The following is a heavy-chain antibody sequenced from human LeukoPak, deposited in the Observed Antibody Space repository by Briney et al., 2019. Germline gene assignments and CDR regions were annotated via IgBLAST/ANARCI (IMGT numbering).Heavy chain of an antibody. CDR2: IYPGDFDT. V-gene: IGHV5-51*01. D-gene: IGHD3-10*01. Sequence: GESLKISCKGSGYSFTSYWIGWVRQMPGKGLEWMGIIYPGDFDTRYSPSFQGQVTISADKSISTAYLQWSSLKASDTAMYYCARVGRAGVFSRRDWFDPWGQGTLVTVSS. CDR1: GYSFTSYW. CDR3: ARVGRAGVFSRRDWFDP. J-gene: IGHJ5*02.